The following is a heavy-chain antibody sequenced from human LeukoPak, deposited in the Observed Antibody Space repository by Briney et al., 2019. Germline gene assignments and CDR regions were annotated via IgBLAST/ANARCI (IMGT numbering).Heavy chain of an antibody. J-gene: IGHJ4*02. CDR1: GFTFSIYW. D-gene: IGHD6-19*01. CDR2: INSDGGST. V-gene: IGHV3-74*01. CDR3: TRVRSSGWSYFDY. Sequence: PGGSLRLSCAASGFTFSIYWMHWVRQAPGKGLVWVSRINSDGGSTSYADSVKGRFTISRDNPKNTLYLQMNSLRPEDTAVYYCTRVRSSGWSYFDYWGQGTLVSVSS.